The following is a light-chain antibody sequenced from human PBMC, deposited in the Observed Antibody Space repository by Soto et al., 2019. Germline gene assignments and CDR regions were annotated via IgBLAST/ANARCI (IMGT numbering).Light chain of an antibody. CDR3: ASWDDRLGDVI. CDR1: SSNIGGTNY. CDR2: SNN. Sequence: QSALTHPPSASWTPGHRVFISCSGSSSNIGGTNYAYWYQQLPGAAPKLLMHSNNLRPSGVPERISGSKSGTSASLAISGLRSEDEAVYYCASWDDRLGDVIFGGGTKVTVL. V-gene: IGLV1-47*02. J-gene: IGLJ2*01.